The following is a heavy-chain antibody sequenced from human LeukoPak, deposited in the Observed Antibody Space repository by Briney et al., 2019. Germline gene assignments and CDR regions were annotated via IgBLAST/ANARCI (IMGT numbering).Heavy chain of an antibody. D-gene: IGHD1-26*01. J-gene: IGHJ4*02. CDR3: AKGGWELKYYFDY. V-gene: IGHV3-9*01. CDR1: GFTFDDYA. Sequence: GGSLRLSCAASGFTFDDYAMHWVRQAPGKGLEWVSDIIWNGGRTGYADSVKGRFTISRDNAKNSLYLQMNSLRAEDTALYYCAKGGWELKYYFDYWGQGTLVTVSS. CDR2: IIWNGGRT.